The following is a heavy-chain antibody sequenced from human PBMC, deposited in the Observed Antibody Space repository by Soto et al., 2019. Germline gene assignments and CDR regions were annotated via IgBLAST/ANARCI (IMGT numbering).Heavy chain of an antibody. V-gene: IGHV4-39*01. D-gene: IGHD2-15*01. CDR3: ARLPRIPLGYCSGGSCYGLKRDYYYMDV. CDR2: IYYSGST. CDR1: GGSISSSSYY. J-gene: IGHJ6*03. Sequence: SETLSLTCTVSGGSISSSSYYWGWIRQPPGKGLEWIGSIYYSGSTYYNPSLKSRVTISVDTSKNQSSLKLSSVTAADTALYYCARLPRIPLGYCSGGSCYGLKRDYYYMDVWGKGTTVTVSS.